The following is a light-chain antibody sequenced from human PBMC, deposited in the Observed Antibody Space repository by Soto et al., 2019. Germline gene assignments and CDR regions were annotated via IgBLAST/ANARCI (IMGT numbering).Light chain of an antibody. CDR3: QQYDSYPWT. CDR2: AAS. Sequence: DIPMTQSPSTLSASIGDRATITCRASQSIKTWLAWYQQKPGKATKLLIHAASTLEGGVPSRFSGSGSATQFTLTISSLQPDDFATYHCQQYDSYPWTFGLGTKVEIK. CDR1: QSIKTW. J-gene: IGKJ1*01. V-gene: IGKV1-5*03.